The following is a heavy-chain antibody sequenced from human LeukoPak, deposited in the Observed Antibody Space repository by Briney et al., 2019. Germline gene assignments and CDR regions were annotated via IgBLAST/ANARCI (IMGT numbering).Heavy chain of an antibody. V-gene: IGHV3-11*05. CDR2: ITSSSSST. D-gene: IGHD3-10*01. Sequence: GGSLRLSCAASGFTFDDYGMSWVRQAPGKGLEWVSYITSSSSSTNYADSVKGRFTISRDDANNSLYLQMNSLRAEDTAVYYCARGGTFIRGVISTLYYFDYWGQGTLVTVSS. CDR1: GFTFDDYG. CDR3: ARGGTFIRGVISTLYYFDY. J-gene: IGHJ4*02.